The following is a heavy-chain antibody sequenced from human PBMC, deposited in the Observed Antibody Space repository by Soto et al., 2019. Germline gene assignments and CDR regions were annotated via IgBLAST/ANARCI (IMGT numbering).Heavy chain of an antibody. CDR2: IYYSGST. V-gene: IGHV4-30-4*01. CDR3: AREGDGYLRY. Sequence: SETLSLTCTVSGGSISSGDYYWSWIRQPPGKGLEWVGYIYYSGSTYYNPSLKSRVTISVDTSKNQFSLKLSPVTAADTAVYYCAREGDGYLRYWGQGTLVTVSS. CDR1: GGSISSGDYY. D-gene: IGHD2-2*03. J-gene: IGHJ4*02.